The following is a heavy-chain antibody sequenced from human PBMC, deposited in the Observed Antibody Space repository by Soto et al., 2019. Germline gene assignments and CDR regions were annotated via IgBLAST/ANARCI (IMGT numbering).Heavy chain of an antibody. J-gene: IGHJ6*02. D-gene: IGHD2-2*01. CDR1: GGTFSSYA. V-gene: IGHV1-69*01. CDR2: IIPIFGTA. CDR3: ASLRDPGVGPAAIRYYYYGMDG. Sequence: VSCKASGGTFSSYAISWVRQAPGQGLEWMGGIIPIFGTANYARKFQGRVTITADESTSTAYTELSSLRSEDTAVYYCASLRDPGVGPAAIRYYYYGMDGWGQGTTVTVSS.